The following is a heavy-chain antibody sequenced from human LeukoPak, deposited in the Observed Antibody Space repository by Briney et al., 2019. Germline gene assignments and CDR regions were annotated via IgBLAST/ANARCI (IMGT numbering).Heavy chain of an antibody. J-gene: IGHJ4*02. D-gene: IGHD3-10*01. CDR1: GFTVSSNY. Sequence: GGSLRLSCAASGFTVSSNYMSWVRQAPGKGLEWVSVIYSGGSTYYADSVKGRFTISRDNSKNTLYLQMNSLRAEDTAVYYCASLWFGEFIDYWGQGTLVNVSS. V-gene: IGHV3-66*02. CDR2: IYSGGST. CDR3: ASLWFGEFIDY.